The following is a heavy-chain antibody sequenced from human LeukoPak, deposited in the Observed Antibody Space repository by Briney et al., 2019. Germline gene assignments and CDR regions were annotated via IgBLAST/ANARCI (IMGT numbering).Heavy chain of an antibody. CDR2: IGGRGDSI. CDR1: GLTFKIYS. J-gene: IGHJ4*02. D-gene: IGHD3-22*01. V-gene: IGHV3-23*01. Sequence: GSLRLSCAASGLTFKIYSMHWVRQAPGKGLEWVAVIGGRGDSIFYADTVKGRFTISRDNSKNTVDLQMSSLRAEDTAIYYCAKDYYETSGYFDSWGQGSLVSVSS. CDR3: AKDYYETSGYFDS.